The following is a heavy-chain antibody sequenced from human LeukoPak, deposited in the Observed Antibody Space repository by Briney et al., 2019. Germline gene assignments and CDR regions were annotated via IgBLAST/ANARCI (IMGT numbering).Heavy chain of an antibody. CDR1: GGXISSGDYY. Sequence: SQTLSLTCTVSGGXISSGDYYWSWIRQPPGKGLEWIGYIYYSGSTYYNPSLKSRVTISVDTSKNQFSLKLSSVTAADTAVYYCARDPRAPYYDILTGYHAFDIWGQGTMVTVSS. J-gene: IGHJ3*02. CDR3: ARDPRAPYYDILTGYHAFDI. V-gene: IGHV4-30-4*01. D-gene: IGHD3-9*01. CDR2: IYYSGST.